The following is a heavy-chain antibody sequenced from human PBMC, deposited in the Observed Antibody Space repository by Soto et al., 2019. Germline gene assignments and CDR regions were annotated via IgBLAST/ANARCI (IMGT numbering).Heavy chain of an antibody. CDR1: GFTFSSYS. CDR3: ARDQLYYNDISGRPLNAFDV. D-gene: IGHD3-22*01. J-gene: IGHJ3*01. Sequence: GGSLRLSCAASGFTFSSYSMNWVRQAPGKGLEWVSYISSSSSTIYYADSVKGRFTISRDNAKNSLYLQMNSLRDEDTAVYYCARDQLYYNDISGRPLNAFDVWGQGTTVTV. V-gene: IGHV3-48*02. CDR2: ISSSSSTI.